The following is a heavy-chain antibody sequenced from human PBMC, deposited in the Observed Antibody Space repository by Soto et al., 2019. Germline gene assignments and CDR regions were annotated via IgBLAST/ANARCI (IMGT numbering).Heavy chain of an antibody. J-gene: IGHJ4*02. CDR3: ARLGHCTGTSCYTFDS. CDR2: INPSDSYT. CDR1: GYSFTSYW. D-gene: IGHD2-2*02. Sequence: VESLKISCHGSGYSFTSYWIGWVRQRPGKGLEWMGRINPSDSYTTYSPSFQGHVTISTDKSFSTAYLQWSGLKASDTAMYYCARLGHCTGTSCYTFDSWGQGTLVTVSS. V-gene: IGHV5-10-1*01.